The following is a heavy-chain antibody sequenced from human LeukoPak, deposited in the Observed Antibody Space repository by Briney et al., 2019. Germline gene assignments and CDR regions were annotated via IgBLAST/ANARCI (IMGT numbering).Heavy chain of an antibody. V-gene: IGHV3-64*01. CDR1: GFTFSSYT. Sequence: PGGSLRLSCAASGFTFSSYTMHWVRQAPGKGLEYVSAISSNGGSTYYANSVKGRFTISRDNSKNTLYLQMGSLRAEDMAVYYCARWRHSSGYYYDDWGQGTLFTVSS. CDR2: ISSNGGST. CDR3: ARWRHSSGYYYDD. J-gene: IGHJ4*02. D-gene: IGHD3-22*01.